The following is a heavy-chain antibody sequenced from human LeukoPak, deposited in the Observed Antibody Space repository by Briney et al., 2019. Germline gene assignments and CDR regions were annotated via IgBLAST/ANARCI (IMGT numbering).Heavy chain of an antibody. CDR2: ISAYNGNT. V-gene: IGHV1-18*01. J-gene: IGHJ5*02. CDR3: ARTRIQLWLKHWFDP. Sequence: ASVKVSCKASGYTFTSYGISWVRQAPGQGLEWMGWISAYNGNTNYAQKLQGRVTMTTDTSTSTAYMELRSLRSDDTAVYYCARTRIQLWLKHWFDPWGQGTLVTVSS. CDR1: GYTFTSYG. D-gene: IGHD5-18*01.